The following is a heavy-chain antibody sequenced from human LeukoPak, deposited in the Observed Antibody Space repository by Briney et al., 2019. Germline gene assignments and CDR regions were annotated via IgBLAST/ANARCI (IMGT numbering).Heavy chain of an antibody. CDR1: GGSISSGGYY. CDR2: IYYSGST. V-gene: IGHV4-31*03. CDR3: ARAAADQNNWFDP. D-gene: IGHD6-13*01. J-gene: IGHJ5*02. Sequence: SQTLSLTCTVFGGSISSGGYYWSWIRQYPGKGLEWIGYIYYSGSTYYNPSLKSRVIISIDTSKNQFSLKLSSVTAADTAVYYCARAAADQNNWFDPWGQGTPVTVSS.